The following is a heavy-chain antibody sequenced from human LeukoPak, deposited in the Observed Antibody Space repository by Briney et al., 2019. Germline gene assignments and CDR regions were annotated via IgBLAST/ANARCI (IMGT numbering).Heavy chain of an antibody. D-gene: IGHD5-24*01. V-gene: IGHV4-34*01. CDR1: GGSFSGYY. CDR2: INHSGST. Sequence: SETLSLTCAVYGGSFSGYYWSWIRQPPGKGLEWIGEINHSGSTNYNPSLKSRVTISVDTSKNQFSLKLSSVTAADTAVYYCAGRWLQYFDYWGQGTLVTVSS. J-gene: IGHJ4*02. CDR3: AGRWLQYFDY.